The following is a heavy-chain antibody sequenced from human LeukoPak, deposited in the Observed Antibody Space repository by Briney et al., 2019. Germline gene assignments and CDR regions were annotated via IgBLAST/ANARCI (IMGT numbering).Heavy chain of an antibody. CDR3: ARWRAVSGWYPRVERFDP. CDR1: GGTFSSYT. J-gene: IGHJ5*02. V-gene: IGHV1-69*01. CDR2: IVPIFGTA. D-gene: IGHD6-19*01. Sequence: GSSVKVSCKASGGTFSSYTISWVRQAPGQGLEWMGGIVPIFGTANYAQKFQGRVTITADESTSTAYMELSSLRSEDTAVYYCARWRAVSGWYPRVERFDPWGQGTLATVSS.